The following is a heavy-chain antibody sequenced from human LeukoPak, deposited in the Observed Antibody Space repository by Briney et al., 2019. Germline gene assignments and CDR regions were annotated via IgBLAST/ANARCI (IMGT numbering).Heavy chain of an antibody. V-gene: IGHV3-9*01. J-gene: IGHJ6*03. Sequence: GGSLRLSCAASGFTFDDYAMHWVRQAPGKGLEWVSGISWNSGSIGYADSVKGRFTISRDNAKNSLYLQMNSLRAEDTALYYCARDWGGIGYYMDVWGKGTTVTVSS. CDR3: ARDWGGIGYYMDV. CDR2: ISWNSGSI. CDR1: GFTFDDYA. D-gene: IGHD3-16*02.